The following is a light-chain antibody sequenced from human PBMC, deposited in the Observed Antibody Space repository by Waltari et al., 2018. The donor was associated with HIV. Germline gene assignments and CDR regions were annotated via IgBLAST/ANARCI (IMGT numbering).Light chain of an antibody. CDR2: HDN. J-gene: IGLJ2*01. Sequence: SYELTQPPSVSVSPGQTARITCSGDKLGITYLSWYRQKPGQSPVLVIYHDNKRPSGIPERVFGSTAGNPRNLTSSGTQAMDEGDYYCQAWDSSTVLFGGGTRLTVL. CDR1: KLGITY. CDR3: QAWDSSTVL. V-gene: IGLV3-1*01.